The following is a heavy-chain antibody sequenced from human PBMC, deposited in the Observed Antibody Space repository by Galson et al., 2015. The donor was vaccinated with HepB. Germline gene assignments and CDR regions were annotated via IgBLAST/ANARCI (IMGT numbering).Heavy chain of an antibody. CDR1: GLTFNNYG. Sequence: SLRLSCAAAGLTFNNYGMSWVRQAPGQGLEWVSTVSASGAATYYANSVKGRFTVSRDNSKNALYLQMDSLRAEDTALYFCAKRGDGSGVDGYRHWSFFDSWGQGALVTVSS. V-gene: IGHV3-23*01. D-gene: IGHD3-3*01. J-gene: IGHJ4*02. CDR2: VSASGAAT. CDR3: AKRGDGSGVDGYRHWSFFDS.